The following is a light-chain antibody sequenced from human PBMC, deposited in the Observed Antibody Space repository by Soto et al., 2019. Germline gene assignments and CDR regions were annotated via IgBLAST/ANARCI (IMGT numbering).Light chain of an antibody. CDR1: SSNIGAHYD. CDR2: GYT. V-gene: IGLV1-40*01. Sequence: QSVLTQPPSVSGAPGQRVTISCTGSSSNIGAHYDVHWYQQLPGTAPKLLIYGYTHRPSGVPHRFSGSKSGTSASLDITGLQADDKADYYCQSYASGLSGCVFGGGTQLTVL. J-gene: IGLJ7*01. CDR3: QSYASGLSGCV.